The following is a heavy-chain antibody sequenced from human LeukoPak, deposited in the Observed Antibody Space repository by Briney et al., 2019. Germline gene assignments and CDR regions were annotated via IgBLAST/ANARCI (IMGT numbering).Heavy chain of an antibody. J-gene: IGHJ6*03. CDR1: GFTFSSYA. CDR3: AKRGGGSGYYTDYYYYYMDV. Sequence: GGSLRLSCAASGFTFSSYAMHWVRQAPGKGLEGGGVISYDGSNKYYADSVKGRFTLSRDNSKNTLYLQMNSLRAEDTAVYYCAKRGGGSGYYTDYYYYYMDVWGKGTTVTVSS. D-gene: IGHD3-3*01. V-gene: IGHV3-30-3*02. CDR2: ISYDGSNK.